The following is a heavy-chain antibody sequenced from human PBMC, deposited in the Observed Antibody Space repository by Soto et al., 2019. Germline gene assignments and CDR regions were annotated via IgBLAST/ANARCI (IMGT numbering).Heavy chain of an antibody. J-gene: IGHJ6*02. D-gene: IGHD6-13*01. CDR3: ARSHPGYSRSWPPNYGMDV. CDR2: IYYSGST. Sequence: SETLSLTCTVSGGSISSYYWSWIRQPPGKGLEWIGYIYYSGSTNYNPSLKSRVTISVDTSKNQFSLKLSSVTAADTAVYYCARSHPGYSRSWPPNYGMDVWGQGTTVTVSS. CDR1: GGSISSYY. V-gene: IGHV4-59*01.